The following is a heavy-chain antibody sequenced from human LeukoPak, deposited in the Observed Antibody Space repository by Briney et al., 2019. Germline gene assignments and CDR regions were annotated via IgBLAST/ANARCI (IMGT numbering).Heavy chain of an antibody. CDR3: AKWGDYNVLTGYYDSDY. CDR1: GFTFSNYA. V-gene: IGHV3-23*01. J-gene: IGHJ4*02. CDR2: VSGRDTST. D-gene: IGHD3-9*01. Sequence: GGSLRLSCAASGFTFSNYAMSWVRQAPGKGLEWVSAVSGRDTSTYYTDSVKGRFTISRDNSKNTLYLQMNSLSAEDTAIYYCAKWGDYNVLTGYYDSDYWGQGTLVTVSS.